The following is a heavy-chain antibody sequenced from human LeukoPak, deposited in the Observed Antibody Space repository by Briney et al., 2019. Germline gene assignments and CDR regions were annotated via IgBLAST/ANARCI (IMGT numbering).Heavy chain of an antibody. V-gene: IGHV4-59*01. CDR2: IYSSGST. Sequence: SETLSLTCTVSGCSISSYYWSWIRQSPGKGLEWIGHIYSSGSTNYNPSLKSRVTISIDTSKNQLSLKLSSVTAADTALYYCARNYDNSGYTAFGYWGRGTLVTVSS. CDR3: ARNYDNSGYTAFGY. CDR1: GCSISSYY. J-gene: IGHJ4*02. D-gene: IGHD3-22*01.